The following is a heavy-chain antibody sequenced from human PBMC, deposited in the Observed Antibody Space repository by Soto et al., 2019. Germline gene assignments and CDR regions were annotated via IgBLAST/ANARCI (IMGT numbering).Heavy chain of an antibody. CDR1: GYTFTSYA. D-gene: IGHD6-19*01. J-gene: IGHJ6*02. V-gene: IGHV1-3*01. CDR2: INAGNGNT. Sequence: QVQLVQSGAEVKKPGASVKVSCKASGYTFTSYAMHWVRQAPGQRLEWMGWINAGNGNTKYSQKFQGRVTITRDTSASTDYMELSSLRSEDTAVYYCARAGYSSGWYCYGMDVWGQGTTVTVSS. CDR3: ARAGYSSGWYCYGMDV.